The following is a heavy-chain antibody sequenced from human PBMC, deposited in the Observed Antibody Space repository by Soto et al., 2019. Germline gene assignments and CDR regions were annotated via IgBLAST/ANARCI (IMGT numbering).Heavy chain of an antibody. CDR1: GFTFSSYG. J-gene: IGHJ6*02. V-gene: IGHV3-33*01. Sequence: GGSLRLSCAASGFTFSSYGMHWVRQAPGKGLEWVAVIWYDGSNKYYADSVKGRFTISRDNSKNTLYLQMNSLRAEDTAVYHCARDRGDIVTGYYYYYGMDVWGQGTTVTVSS. CDR2: IWYDGSNK. D-gene: IGHD3-9*01. CDR3: ARDRGDIVTGYYYYYGMDV.